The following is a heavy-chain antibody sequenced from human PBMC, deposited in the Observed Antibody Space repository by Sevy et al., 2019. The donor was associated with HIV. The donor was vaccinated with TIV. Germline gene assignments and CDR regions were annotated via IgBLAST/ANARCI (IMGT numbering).Heavy chain of an antibody. J-gene: IGHJ4*02. CDR2: LSFGCGEI. D-gene: IGHD2-8*01. CDR3: AREGCTKPHDY. Sequence: GGSLRLSCAASEFTFSKYSTSWVRQPPGKGLEWVSTLSFGCGEINYADSVKGRFTISRDNSKSSVDLQMNNLRPEDTAVYYCAREGCTKPHDYGGQGTLVTVSS. CDR1: EFTFSKYS. V-gene: IGHV3-23*01.